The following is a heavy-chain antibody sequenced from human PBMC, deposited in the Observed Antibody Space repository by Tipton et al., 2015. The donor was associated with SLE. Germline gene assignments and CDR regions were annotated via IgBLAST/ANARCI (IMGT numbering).Heavy chain of an antibody. J-gene: IGHJ4*02. CDR1: GFAVRNNY. Sequence: SLRLSCAASGFAVRNNYMSWVRQAPGKGLEWVSVIYSGGTTYYADSLKGRFTISRDNAKNSLYLQMNSLRAEDTAVYYCARDQETAYYYGSGSFDYWGQGTLVTVSS. D-gene: IGHD3-10*01. V-gene: IGHV3-53*01. CDR2: IYSGGTT. CDR3: ARDQETAYYYGSGSFDY.